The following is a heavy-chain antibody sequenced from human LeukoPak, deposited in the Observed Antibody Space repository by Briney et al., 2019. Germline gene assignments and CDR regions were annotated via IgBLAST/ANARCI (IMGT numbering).Heavy chain of an antibody. Sequence: SETLSLTCTVSGGSISSGDYYWSWIRQPPGKGLEWIGYIYYSGSTYYNPSLKSRVTISVDTSKHQFSLKLSSVTAADTAVYYCARAMKDAFDIWGQGTMVTVSS. CDR1: GGSISSGDYY. CDR2: IYYSGST. J-gene: IGHJ3*02. V-gene: IGHV4-30-4*01. CDR3: ARAMKDAFDI.